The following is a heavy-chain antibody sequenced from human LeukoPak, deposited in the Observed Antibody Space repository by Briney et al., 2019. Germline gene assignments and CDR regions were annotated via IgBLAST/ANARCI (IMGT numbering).Heavy chain of an antibody. D-gene: IGHD4-17*01. J-gene: IGHJ6*02. CDR2: IYYSGST. Sequence: SETLSLTRTVSGGSISSSSYYWGWIRQPPGKGLEWIGSIYYSGSTYYNPSLKSRVTISVDTSKNQFSLKLSSVTAADTAVYYCASRTPYGDYGAYGMDVWGQGTTVTVSS. CDR3: ASRTPYGDYGAYGMDV. V-gene: IGHV4-39*01. CDR1: GGSISSSSYY.